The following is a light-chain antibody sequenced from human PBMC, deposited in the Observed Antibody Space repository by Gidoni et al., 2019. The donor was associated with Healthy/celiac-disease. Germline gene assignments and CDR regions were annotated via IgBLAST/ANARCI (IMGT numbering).Light chain of an antibody. CDR1: QSVSSSY. CDR3: QQYGSSSYT. CDR2: GAS. Sequence: EIVLTQSPGTLSLSPGERAPLSCRASQSVSSSYLAWYQQKPGQAPRLLIYGASSRATGIPDRFSGSGSGTDFTLTISRLEPEDFAVYYCQQYGSSSYTFXQXTKLEIK. J-gene: IGKJ2*01. V-gene: IGKV3-20*01.